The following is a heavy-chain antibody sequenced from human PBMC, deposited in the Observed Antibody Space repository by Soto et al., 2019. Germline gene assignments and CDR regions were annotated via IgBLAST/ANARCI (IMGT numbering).Heavy chain of an antibody. D-gene: IGHD3-10*01. CDR1: GVSISSGNW. CDR2: IFHDGTA. Sequence: PSETLSLTCAVSGVSISSGNWCTWARQTPQRGLEYIGEIFHDGTANYSPSFERRVAISVDTSKNQFSLKLTSVTAADTAIYFCARLVYDTRLNYMYFDFWGQGALVTVSS. J-gene: IGHJ4*02. CDR3: ARLVYDTRLNYMYFDF. V-gene: IGHV4-4*02.